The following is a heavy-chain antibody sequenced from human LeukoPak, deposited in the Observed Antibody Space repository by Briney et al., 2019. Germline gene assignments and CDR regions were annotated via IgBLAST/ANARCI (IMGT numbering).Heavy chain of an antibody. CDR1: GGSISSGDYY. CDR3: AREPQGWLRDPYYYMDV. CDR2: INHSGST. Sequence: SQTLSLTCTVSGGSISSGDYYWSWIRQPPGKGLEWIGEINHSGSTNYNPSLKSRVTISVDTSKNQFPLKLSSVTAADTAVYYCAREPQGWLRDPYYYMDVWGKGTTVTVSS. J-gene: IGHJ6*03. V-gene: IGHV4-30-4*01. D-gene: IGHD5-12*01.